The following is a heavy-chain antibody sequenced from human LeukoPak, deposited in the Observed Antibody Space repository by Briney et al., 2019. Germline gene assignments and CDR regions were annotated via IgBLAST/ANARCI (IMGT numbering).Heavy chain of an antibody. Sequence: SETLSLTCTVSGGSISSYYWSCIRQPPGKGLEWIGYIYYSGSTNYNPSLKSRVTISVDTSKNQFSLKLSSVTAADTAVYYCARTTEAHSWRTRYYDYYMDVWGKGTTVTVSS. CDR3: ARTTEAHSWRTRYYDYYMDV. V-gene: IGHV4-59*01. J-gene: IGHJ6*03. CDR2: IYYSGST. CDR1: GGSISSYY. D-gene: IGHD6-13*01.